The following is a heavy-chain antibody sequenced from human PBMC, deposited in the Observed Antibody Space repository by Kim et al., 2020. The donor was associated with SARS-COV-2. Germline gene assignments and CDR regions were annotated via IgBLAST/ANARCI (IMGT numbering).Heavy chain of an antibody. CDR3: ARRNILTFDY. J-gene: IGHJ4*02. CDR2: EE. D-gene: IGHD2-2*02. V-gene: IGHV3-7*01. Sequence: EEYYVDSVKGRFTISRDNAKNSLYLQMDSLRVEDTAVYYCARRNILTFDYWGQGALVTVSS.